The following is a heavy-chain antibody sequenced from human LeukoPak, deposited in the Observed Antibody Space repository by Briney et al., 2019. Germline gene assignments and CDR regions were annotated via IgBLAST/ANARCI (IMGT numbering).Heavy chain of an antibody. CDR2: ISYSGST. J-gene: IGHJ4*02. Sequence: PSEILSLTCTVSGGSISGYYWSWIRQPPGKGLEWIGFISYSGSTDYNPSLKSRVTISVDTSKGQFSLNLTSVTAADTAVYYCARHYYDSSGYFYQDYWGQGTLVTVSS. V-gene: IGHV4-59*08. D-gene: IGHD3-22*01. CDR1: GGSISGYY. CDR3: ARHYYDSSGYFYQDY.